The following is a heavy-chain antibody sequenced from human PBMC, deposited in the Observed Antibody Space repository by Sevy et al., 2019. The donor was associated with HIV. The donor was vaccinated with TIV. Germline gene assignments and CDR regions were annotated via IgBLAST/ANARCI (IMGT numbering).Heavy chain of an antibody. V-gene: IGHV3-73*01. D-gene: IGHD3-10*01. CDR3: IMYRYYGSGGYNAEYFQH. CDR1: GFTFSGSA. Sequence: GGSLRLSCAASGFTFSGSAMQWVRQASGKGLEWVGRIRSKANRYATAYAASVKGRVTISRDDSKNTAYLQMNSLKTEETAVYYWIMYRYYGSGGYNAEYFQHWGQGTLVTVSS. J-gene: IGHJ1*01. CDR2: IRSKANRYAT.